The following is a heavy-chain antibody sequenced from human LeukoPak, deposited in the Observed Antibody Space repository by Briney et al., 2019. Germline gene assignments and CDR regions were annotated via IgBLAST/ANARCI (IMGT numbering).Heavy chain of an antibody. V-gene: IGHV4-34*01. CDR1: GGSFSGYY. CDR2: INHSGSA. Sequence: PSETLSLTCAVYGGSFSGYYWSWFRQPPGKGLEWIGEINHSGSAYYNPSLKSRVTLSVGTSKNQFSLKLSSVTAADTAVYYCARGLGDTAMVNYYGMDVWGQGTTVAVSS. CDR3: ARGLGDTAMVNYYGMDV. D-gene: IGHD5-18*01. J-gene: IGHJ6*02.